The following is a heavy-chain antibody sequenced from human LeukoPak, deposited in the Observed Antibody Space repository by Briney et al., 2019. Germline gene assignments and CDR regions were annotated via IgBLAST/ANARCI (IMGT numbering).Heavy chain of an antibody. Sequence: ASVKVSCKASGYTFTSYGISWVRQAPGQGLEWMGWISAYNGNTNYAQKLQGRVTMTTDTSTSTAYMELRSLRSDDTAVYYCARDPAGYDTLTGYIDYWGQGTLVTVSS. CDR1: GYTFTSYG. CDR2: ISAYNGNT. D-gene: IGHD3-9*01. J-gene: IGHJ4*02. V-gene: IGHV1-18*01. CDR3: ARDPAGYDTLTGYIDY.